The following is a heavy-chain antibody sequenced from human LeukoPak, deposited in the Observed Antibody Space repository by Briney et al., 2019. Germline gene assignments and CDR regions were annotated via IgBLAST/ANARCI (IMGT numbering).Heavy chain of an antibody. V-gene: IGHV4-59*01. CDR1: GASINGYF. D-gene: IGHD1-26*01. Sequence: SETLSLTCSVSGASINGYFWNWVRQTPERGLEWIGYVSHTGATTSNPTLKSRVSITIDTSKRQISLSMTSVTAAVSALYYCARDRRGSYYTFDVWGPGTIVSVS. CDR3: ARDRRGSYYTFDV. CDR2: VSHTGAT. J-gene: IGHJ3*01.